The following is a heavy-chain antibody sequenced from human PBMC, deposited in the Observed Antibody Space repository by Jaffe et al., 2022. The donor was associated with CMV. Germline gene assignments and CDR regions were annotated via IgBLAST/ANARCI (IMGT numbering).Heavy chain of an antibody. Sequence: QVQLVQSGAEVKKPGASVKVSCKVSGYTLTELSMHWVRQAPGKGLEWMGGFDPEDGETIYAQKFQGRVTMTEDTSTDTAYMELSSLRSEDTAVYYCATPTKTYSSSWYVLNYYYYYGMDVWGQGTTVTVSS. CDR1: GYTLTELS. D-gene: IGHD6-13*01. J-gene: IGHJ6*02. CDR3: ATPTKTYSSSWYVLNYYYYYGMDV. V-gene: IGHV1-24*01. CDR2: FDPEDGET.